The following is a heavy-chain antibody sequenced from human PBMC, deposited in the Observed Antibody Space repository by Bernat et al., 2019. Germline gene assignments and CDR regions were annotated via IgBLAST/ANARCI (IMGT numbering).Heavy chain of an antibody. CDR2: IYYSGST. J-gene: IGHJ6*02. D-gene: IGHD6-19*01. V-gene: IGHV4-59*01. Sequence: QVQLQESGPGLVKPSETLSLTCTASGGSISSSSCSCLRQPPEKELERIGHIYYSGSTNYNPSLKSRVTISVDTSKNQFSLKLSSVTAADTAVYYCAGTIAVAADYYYGMDVWGQGTTVTVSS. CDR1: GGSISSSS. CDR3: AGTIAVAADYYYGMDV.